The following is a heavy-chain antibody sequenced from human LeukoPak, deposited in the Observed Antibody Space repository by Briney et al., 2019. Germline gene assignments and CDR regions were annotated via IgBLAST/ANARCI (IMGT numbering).Heavy chain of an antibody. CDR3: ARGGGYDWRSFVN. D-gene: IGHD5-12*01. Sequence: GGSLRLSCAASGFTFSSYSMNWVRQAPGKGLEWVSSISSSSSYIYYADSVKGRFTISRDNAKNSLYLQMNSLKSEDTATYYCARGGGYDWRSFVNWGQGTLVTVSS. CDR2: ISSSSSYI. V-gene: IGHV3-21*04. J-gene: IGHJ4*02. CDR1: GFTFSSYS.